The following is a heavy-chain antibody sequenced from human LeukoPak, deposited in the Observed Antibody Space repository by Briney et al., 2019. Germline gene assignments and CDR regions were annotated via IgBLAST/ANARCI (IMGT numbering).Heavy chain of an antibody. J-gene: IGHJ5*02. V-gene: IGHV4-59*01. Sequence: PSETLSLTCTVSGGSISSYYWGWIRQPPGKGLEWIGYIYYSGSTNYNPSLNGRVTISVDTSKNQFSLKLSSVTAADTAVYCCAREIMDYDSSGYHGNWFDPWGQGTLVTVSS. CDR1: GGSISSYY. D-gene: IGHD3-22*01. CDR3: AREIMDYDSSGYHGNWFDP. CDR2: IYYSGST.